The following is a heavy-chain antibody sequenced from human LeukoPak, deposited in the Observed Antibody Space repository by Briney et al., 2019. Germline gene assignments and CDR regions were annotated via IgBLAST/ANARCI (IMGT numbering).Heavy chain of an antibody. V-gene: IGHV3-74*03. J-gene: IGHJ4*02. D-gene: IGHD4-11*01. Sequence: AGGSLRLSCAASEFSFSTTWMHWVRQRPGQGLVWVARITSDGTSTSYAESVRGRFTISRDNAKNTLYLQMNSLRAEDTAVYYCARISPPRLREGSNYDYWGQGTLVTVSS. CDR3: ARISPPRLREGSNYDY. CDR2: ITSDGTST. CDR1: EFSFSTTW.